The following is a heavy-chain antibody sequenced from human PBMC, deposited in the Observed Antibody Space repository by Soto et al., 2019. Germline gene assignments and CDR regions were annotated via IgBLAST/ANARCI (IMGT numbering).Heavy chain of an antibody. J-gene: IGHJ6*03. Sequence: GGSLRLSCAASGFTFSSYSMNWVRQAPGKGLEWVSYISSSSSTIYYADSVKGRFTISRDNAKNSLYLQMNSLRAEDTAVYYCARTGVIGWFYYYYYMDVWGKGTTVTVSS. CDR2: ISSSSSTI. D-gene: IGHD3-10*01. V-gene: IGHV3-48*01. CDR3: ARTGVIGWFYYYYYMDV. CDR1: GFTFSSYS.